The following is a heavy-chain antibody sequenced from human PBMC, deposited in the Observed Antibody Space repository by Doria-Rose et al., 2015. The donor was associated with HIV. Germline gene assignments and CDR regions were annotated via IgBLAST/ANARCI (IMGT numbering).Heavy chain of an antibody. CDR1: GVSLSSPGMG. J-gene: IGHJ4*02. Sequence: QITLKESGPVLVKPTETLTLTCTVSGVSLSSPGMGVSWIRQPPGKALEWLANIFSDYERSDKTSLKSRLTISRCTSKSQVVLTMTDMDPVDTATYYCARIKSSRWYHKYYFDFWGQGTLVIVSA. CDR2: IFSDYER. CDR3: ARIKSSRWYHKYYFDF. D-gene: IGHD6-13*01. V-gene: IGHV2-26*01.